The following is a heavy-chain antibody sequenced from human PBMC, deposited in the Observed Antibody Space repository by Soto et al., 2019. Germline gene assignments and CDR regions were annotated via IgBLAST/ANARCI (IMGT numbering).Heavy chain of an antibody. D-gene: IGHD3-22*01. Sequence: ASVKVSCKASGGTFSSYSISWVLQAPGQGLEWMGRIIPIFGTTNYAQKFQGRVTITADESTSTAYMELSSLRSDDTAVFYCAAYYYDSSGHYFHYWGQGTLVTVSS. J-gene: IGHJ4*02. V-gene: IGHV1-69*13. CDR1: GGTFSSYS. CDR2: IIPIFGTT. CDR3: AAYYYDSSGHYFHY.